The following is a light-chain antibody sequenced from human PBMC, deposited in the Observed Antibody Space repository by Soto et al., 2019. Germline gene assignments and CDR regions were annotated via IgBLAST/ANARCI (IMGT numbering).Light chain of an antibody. CDR3: LQDYSYPWT. CDR2: GAS. CDR1: QGIRND. J-gene: IGKJ1*01. V-gene: IGKV1-6*01. Sequence: AIQMTQSPSSLSASVGHRVTITCRASQGIRNDLGWYQQRPGKAPNLLIYGASTLLSGVPSRFSGSGSGANFTLTISSLQPEDFATYFCLQDYSYPWTFGQGTKVEIK.